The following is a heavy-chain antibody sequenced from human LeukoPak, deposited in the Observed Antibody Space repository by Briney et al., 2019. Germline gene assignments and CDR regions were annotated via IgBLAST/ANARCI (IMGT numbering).Heavy chain of an antibody. V-gene: IGHV3-7*01. CDR3: ARDLNWETY. CDR2: IKTDGSQI. D-gene: IGHD7-27*01. CDR1: GFSFTTYW. J-gene: IGHJ4*02. Sequence: GGSLRLSCAASGFSFTTYWMSWVRQAPGKGLEWVANIKTDGSQIYYVDSVKGRFTISRDNAKNSLYLQMNSLRAEDTAVYYCARDLNWETYWGQGTLVSVS.